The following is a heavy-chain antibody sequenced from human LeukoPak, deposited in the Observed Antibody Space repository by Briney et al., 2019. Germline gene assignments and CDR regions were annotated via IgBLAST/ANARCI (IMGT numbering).Heavy chain of an antibody. D-gene: IGHD1-26*01. J-gene: IGHJ4*02. V-gene: IGHV3-23*01. Sequence: GGSLRLSCAASGFTFSSYAMSWVRQAPGKGLEWVSAISSSGGSTYYAESVKGRFTISRDNSKNTLYLQMNSLRAEDTAVYYCAKAGVGATVYYFDYWGQGTLVTVSS. CDR3: AKAGVGATVYYFDY. CDR2: ISSSGGST. CDR1: GFTFSSYA.